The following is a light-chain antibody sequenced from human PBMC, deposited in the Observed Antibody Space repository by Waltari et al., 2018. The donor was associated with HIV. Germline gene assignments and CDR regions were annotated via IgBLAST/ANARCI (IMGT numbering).Light chain of an antibody. CDR3: QSYDSSLSGWV. Sequence: QSVLTQPPSVSGAPGQRVTIPCTGSSSNIGAGYALHWYQQPQGTAAHLLIDANSKRPSGFPDRFSGSKAGTSASLAITGLQAEDEADYYCQSYDSSLSGWVFGGGTKLTVL. V-gene: IGLV1-40*01. J-gene: IGLJ3*02. CDR1: SSNIGAGYA. CDR2: ANS.